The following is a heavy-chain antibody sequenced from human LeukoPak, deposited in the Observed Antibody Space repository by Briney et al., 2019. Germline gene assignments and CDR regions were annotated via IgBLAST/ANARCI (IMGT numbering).Heavy chain of an antibody. D-gene: IGHD2-15*01. CDR3: ARGLASGGVHPA. J-gene: IGHJ5*02. Sequence: SETLSLTCAVYGGSFSGYYWSWIRQPPGKGLEWIGGINHSGSTNYNPSLKSRVTISVDTSKNQFSLKLSSVTAADTAVYYCARGLASGGVHPAWGQGTLVTVSS. CDR2: INHSGST. CDR1: GGSFSGYY. V-gene: IGHV4-34*01.